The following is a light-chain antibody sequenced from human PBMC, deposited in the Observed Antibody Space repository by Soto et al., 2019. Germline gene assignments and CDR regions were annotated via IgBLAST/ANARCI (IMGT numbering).Light chain of an antibody. CDR3: GTWDSSLSAHV. CDR2: ENN. CDR1: SSNIGNNY. Sequence: QSVLTQPPSVSAAPGQKVTISCFGSSSNIGNNYVSWYQQLPGTAPKLLIYENNKRPSGIPDRFSGSKSGTSATLGITGLQTGDEADYYCGTWDSSLSAHVFATWSKVTVL. V-gene: IGLV1-51*02. J-gene: IGLJ1*01.